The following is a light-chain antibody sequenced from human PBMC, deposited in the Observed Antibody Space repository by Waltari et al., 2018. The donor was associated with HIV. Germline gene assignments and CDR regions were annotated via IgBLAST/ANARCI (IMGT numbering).Light chain of an antibody. V-gene: IGKV1-39*01. CDR1: QNIDTF. CDR2: GAS. J-gene: IGKJ3*01. CDR3: LQTYITPLT. Sequence: DIQMTQSPPSLSASVGGRVTITCRPSQNIDTFVSWYQQKPGEAPRLLISGASAVQSGVPSRFSGSGSGTDFTLTISSLQPEDFATYFCLQTYITPLTFGPRTKVDVK.